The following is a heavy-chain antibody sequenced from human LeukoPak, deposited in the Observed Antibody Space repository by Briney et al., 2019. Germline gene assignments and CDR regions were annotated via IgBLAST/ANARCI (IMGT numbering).Heavy chain of an antibody. V-gene: IGHV3-48*03. CDR1: GFTFSSYE. D-gene: IGHD6-13*01. Sequence: GGSLRLSCAASGFTFSSYEMNWVRQAPGKGLEWVSYISSSGSTIYYADSVKGRFTISRDNAKNSLYLQMNSLRAEDTAVYYCAREASSIAAAGILVKNYYYGMDVWGQGTTVTVPS. CDR3: AREASSIAAAGILVKNYYYGMDV. CDR2: ISSSGSTI. J-gene: IGHJ6*02.